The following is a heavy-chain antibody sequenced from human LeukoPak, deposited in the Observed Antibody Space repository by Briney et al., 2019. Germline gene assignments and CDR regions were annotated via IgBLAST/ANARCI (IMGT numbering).Heavy chain of an antibody. Sequence: ASVKVSCKASGYTFTSYDINWVRQATGQGLEWMGWMNPNSGNTGYAQKFQGRVTMTRNTSIRTAYMELSSLRSEDTALYYCARGLYCSSTSCYRWFDPWGQGTLVTVSS. CDR3: ARGLYCSSTSCYRWFDP. CDR1: GYTFTSYD. J-gene: IGHJ5*02. CDR2: MNPNSGNT. V-gene: IGHV1-8*01. D-gene: IGHD2-2*01.